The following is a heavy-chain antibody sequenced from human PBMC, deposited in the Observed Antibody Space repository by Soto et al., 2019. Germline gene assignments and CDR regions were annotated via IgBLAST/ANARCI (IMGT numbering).Heavy chain of an antibody. CDR3: ANGKYYGDPAGYFQS. CDR1: GFTFSTYA. V-gene: IGHV3-23*01. D-gene: IGHD4-17*01. Sequence: GGSLRLSCAASGFTFSTYAMNWVRQAPGKGLEWVSSMTGDGDRTNYADSVKGRFTISRDNSKNTLYLQMSSLRADDTAVYYCANGKYYGDPAGYFQSWGQGTLVTVSS. J-gene: IGHJ1*01. CDR2: MTGDGDRT.